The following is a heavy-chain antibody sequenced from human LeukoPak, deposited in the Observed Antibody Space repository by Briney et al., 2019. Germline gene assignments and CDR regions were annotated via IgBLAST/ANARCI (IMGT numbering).Heavy chain of an antibody. J-gene: IGHJ6*02. Sequence: GGSLRLSCAASGFTFSSYWMSWVRQAPGKGLEWVANIKQDGSEKYYVDSVKGRFTISRDNAKNSLYLQMNSLRAEDTALYYCAKDIRGSLQGMDVWGQGTTVTVSS. CDR2: IKQDGSEK. CDR3: AKDIRGSLQGMDV. CDR1: GFTFSSYW. V-gene: IGHV3-7*03. D-gene: IGHD3-16*02.